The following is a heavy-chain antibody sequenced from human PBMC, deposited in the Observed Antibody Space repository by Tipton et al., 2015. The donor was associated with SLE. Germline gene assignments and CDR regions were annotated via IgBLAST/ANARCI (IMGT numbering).Heavy chain of an antibody. CDR1: GISISTHY. CDR2: MHNSGDS. D-gene: IGHD3-22*01. J-gene: IGHJ5*02. CDR3: AREPYYYDSSGYYVSWFDP. Sequence: TLSLTCKVSGISISTHYWSWIRQPPGKGLEWIGQMHNSGDSTYNPSLKSRVTISVDTSKNQFSLKLSSVTAADTAVYYCAREPYYYDSSGYYVSWFDPWGQGTLVTVSS. V-gene: IGHV4-4*08.